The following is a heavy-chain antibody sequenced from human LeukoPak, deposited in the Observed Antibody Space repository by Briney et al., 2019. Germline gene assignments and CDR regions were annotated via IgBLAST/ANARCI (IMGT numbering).Heavy chain of an antibody. CDR2: IYYSGST. Sequence: SETLSLTCTVSGGSISSYYWSWLRQPPGKGLEWIGYIYYSGSTNYNPSLKSRVTISVDTSKNQFSLKLSSVTAADTAVYYCAEMGSRRSPPRGWGQGTLVTVSS. CDR3: AEMGSRRSPPRG. J-gene: IGHJ4*02. CDR1: GGSISSYY. V-gene: IGHV4-59*01. D-gene: IGHD3-10*01.